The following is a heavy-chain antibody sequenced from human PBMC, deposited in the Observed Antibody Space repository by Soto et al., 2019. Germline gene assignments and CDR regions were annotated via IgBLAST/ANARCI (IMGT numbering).Heavy chain of an antibody. V-gene: IGHV5-51*01. CDR1: GYSFTSYW. CDR2: IYPGDSDT. CDR3: ARHIVRYCSSTSCYWFDY. J-gene: IGHJ4*02. D-gene: IGHD2-2*01. Sequence: GESLKISCKGSGYSFTSYWIGWVRQMPGKGLEWMGIIYPGDSDTRYSPSFQGQVTISADKSISTAYLQWSSLKASDTAMYYCARHIVRYCSSTSCYWFDYWGQGTLVTVSS.